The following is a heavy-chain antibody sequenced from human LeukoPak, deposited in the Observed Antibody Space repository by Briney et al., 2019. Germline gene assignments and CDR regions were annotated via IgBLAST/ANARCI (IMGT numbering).Heavy chain of an antibody. J-gene: IGHJ4*02. D-gene: IGHD3-22*01. CDR3: ARGPYYDSSGPYDY. V-gene: IGHV4-30-2*01. CDR1: GGSISSGGYS. CDR2: IYHSGST. Sequence: SQTLSLTCAVSGGSISSGGYSWGWIRQPPGKGLEWIGYIYHSGSTYYNPSLKSRVTISVDRSKNQFSLKLSSVTAADTAVYYCARGPYYDSSGPYDYWGQGTLVTVSS.